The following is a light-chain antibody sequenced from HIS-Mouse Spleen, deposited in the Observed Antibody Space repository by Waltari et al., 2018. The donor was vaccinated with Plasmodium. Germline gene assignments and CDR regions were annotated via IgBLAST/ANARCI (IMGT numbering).Light chain of an antibody. V-gene: IGLV3-1*01. CDR3: QAWDSSTVV. J-gene: IGLJ2*01. Sequence: SYELTQPPSVSVSPGRTASIHCSGDTLGDKYACWYQQKPGQSPVLVIYQDSKRPSGIPERFSGSNSGNTATLTISGTQAMDEADYYCQAWDSSTVVFGGGTKLTVL. CDR2: QDS. CDR1: TLGDKY.